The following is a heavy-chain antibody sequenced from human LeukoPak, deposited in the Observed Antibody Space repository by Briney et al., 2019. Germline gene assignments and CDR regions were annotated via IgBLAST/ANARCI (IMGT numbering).Heavy chain of an antibody. CDR3: ARRRQMVRGVIITYYFDY. V-gene: IGHV3-11*03. CDR2: ISSSSSYT. J-gene: IGHJ4*02. D-gene: IGHD3-10*01. Sequence: PGGSLRLSCAAPGFTFSDYYMSWIRQAPGKGLEWVSYISSSSSYTNYADSVKGRFTISRDNAKNSLYLQMNSLRAEDTAVYYCARRRQMVRGVIITYYFDYWGQGTLVTVSS. CDR1: GFTFSDYY.